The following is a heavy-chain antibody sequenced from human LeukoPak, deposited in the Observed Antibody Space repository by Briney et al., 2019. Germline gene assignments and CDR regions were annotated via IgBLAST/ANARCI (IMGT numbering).Heavy chain of an antibody. D-gene: IGHD2-15*01. Sequence: GASVKVSCKASGYTFTSYYMHWVRQAPGQGLEWMGIINPSGGSTSYAQKFQGRVTMTRDTSTSTVYMGLSSLRSEDTAVYYCARDGVYCSGGSCYGNWFDPWGQGTLVTVSS. CDR2: INPSGGST. CDR3: ARDGVYCSGGSCYGNWFDP. J-gene: IGHJ5*02. V-gene: IGHV1-46*01. CDR1: GYTFTSYY.